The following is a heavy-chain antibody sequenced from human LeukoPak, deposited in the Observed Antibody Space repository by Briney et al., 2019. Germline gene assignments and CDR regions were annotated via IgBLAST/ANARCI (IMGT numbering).Heavy chain of an antibody. D-gene: IGHD1-26*01. CDR1: GFSFSTYA. V-gene: IGHV3-23*01. Sequence: GGSLRLSCAASGFSFSTYAMSWVRQAPGKGLEWVSAISAGGATIYYADSVKGRFTVSRDNSKNTLYLQMNSLRAEDTAVYYCAKDSGGTYFYYYYYMDDWGKGTTVTVSS. J-gene: IGHJ6*03. CDR2: ISAGGATI. CDR3: AKDSGGTYFYYYYYMDD.